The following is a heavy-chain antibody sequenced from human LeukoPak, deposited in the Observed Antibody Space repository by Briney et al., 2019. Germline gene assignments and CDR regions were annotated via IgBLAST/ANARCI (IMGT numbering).Heavy chain of an antibody. V-gene: IGHV3-30*03. CDR2: ISFDASNK. Sequence: PGRSLRLSCAASGFTFSSYGMHWVRQAPGKGLEWVAVISFDASNKYYADSVKGRFTISRDNSKNTLYLQMNSLRAEDAAVYYCARDGKAVAVAFDIWGQGTMVTVSS. CDR3: ARDGKAVAVAFDI. J-gene: IGHJ3*02. CDR1: GFTFSSYG. D-gene: IGHD6-19*01.